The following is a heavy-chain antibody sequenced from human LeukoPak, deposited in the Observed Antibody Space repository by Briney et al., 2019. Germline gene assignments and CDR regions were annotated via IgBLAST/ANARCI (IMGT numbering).Heavy chain of an antibody. CDR1: GFTFSNYW. V-gene: IGHV3-7*01. D-gene: IGHD3-22*01. Sequence: GGSLRLSCAASGFTFSNYWVGCVRQSPGKGREWLANINQDGSEMYYVDSVKGRFNISRHNVKNSLYLQINSLRAHDTAVYYRARDQGSMIVERTPIWYFELWGRGPLVPVSS. CDR2: INQDGSEM. J-gene: IGHJ2*01. CDR3: ARDQGSMIVERTPIWYFEL.